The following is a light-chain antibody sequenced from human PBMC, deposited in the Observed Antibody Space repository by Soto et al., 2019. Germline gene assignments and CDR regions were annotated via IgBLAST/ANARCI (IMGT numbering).Light chain of an antibody. CDR1: QSISYY. CDR3: QQSYTTPWT. V-gene: IGKV1-39*01. CDR2: TTS. Sequence: DIQMTQSPSSLSASVGDRVTITCRASQSISYYLNWYQQKPGRAPRLLIYTTSSLQSGVPSKFSGSASGTDFTLTISSLQPEDFATYYCQQSYTTPWTFGQGTKGDIK. J-gene: IGKJ1*01.